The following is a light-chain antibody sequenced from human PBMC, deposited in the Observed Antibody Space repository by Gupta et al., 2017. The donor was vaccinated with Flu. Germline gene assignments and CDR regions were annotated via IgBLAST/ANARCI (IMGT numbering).Light chain of an antibody. J-gene: IGLJ3*02. CDR1: TGAVTSGQW. V-gene: IGLV7-46*01. CDR2: DTS. Sequence: GTVTLSCGSSTGAVTSGQWPYWFQQKSGQAHRTLIYDTSNRHSWTPARFSGSLLGGKAALTLSGAQPEDEAEYYCALSYSGAWVFGGGTKLTVL. CDR3: ALSYSGAWV.